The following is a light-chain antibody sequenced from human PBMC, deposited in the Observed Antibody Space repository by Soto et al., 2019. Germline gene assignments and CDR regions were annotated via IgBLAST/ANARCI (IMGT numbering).Light chain of an antibody. Sequence: EIVLTQSPATLSLSPGERATLSCRASQSVGTYFAWYQQKPGQAPRLLIYDSSNRATGIPARFSGSRSGTDLTLTISSLEPEDFAVYYCQQRSDWPSTFGGGTKVEIK. CDR3: QQRSDWPST. J-gene: IGKJ4*01. CDR1: QSVGTY. V-gene: IGKV3-11*01. CDR2: DSS.